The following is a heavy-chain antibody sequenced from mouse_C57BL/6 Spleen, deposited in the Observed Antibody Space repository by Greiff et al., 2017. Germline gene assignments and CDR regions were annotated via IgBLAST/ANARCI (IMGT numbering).Heavy chain of an antibody. Sequence: QVKLQQSGAELMKPGASVKLSCTASGYTFTGYWIEWVKQRPGHGLEWVGEIFPGSGSTNYNETFKGRATFTADTSSNTAYMQLSSVDTEDSAIDYCARPPRLQAWFADWGQGTPVTVSS. CDR1: GYTFTGYW. V-gene: IGHV1-9*01. CDR2: IFPGSGST. CDR3: ARPPRLQAWFAD. J-gene: IGHJ3*01. D-gene: IGHD3-2*02.